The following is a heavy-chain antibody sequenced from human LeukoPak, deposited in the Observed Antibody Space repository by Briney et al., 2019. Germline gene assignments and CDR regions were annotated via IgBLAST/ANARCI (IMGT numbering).Heavy chain of an antibody. CDR1: GFTFSSYA. J-gene: IGHJ4*02. Sequence: GGSLRLSCAASGFTFSSYAMSWVRQAPGKGLEWVSAISGSGGSTFYADSVKGRFTISRDNSKNTLYLQMSSLRAEDTALYYCARASHYGSGYYYTLAYWGQGTLVTVSS. D-gene: IGHD3-10*01. V-gene: IGHV3-23*01. CDR2: ISGSGGST. CDR3: ARASHYGSGYYYTLAY.